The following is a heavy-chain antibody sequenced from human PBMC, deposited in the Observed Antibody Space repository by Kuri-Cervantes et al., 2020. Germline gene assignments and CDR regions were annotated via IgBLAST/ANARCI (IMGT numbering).Heavy chain of an antibody. J-gene: IGHJ5*02. D-gene: IGHD3-22*01. CDR3: AKVGSITMIVVATPGWFDP. CDR1: GFTFDDYG. V-gene: IGHV3-20*04. Sequence: GGSLRLSCAASGFTFDDYGMSWVRQAPGKGLEWVSGINWNGGSTGYADSVKGRFTISRDNSKNTLYLQTNSLRAEDTAVYYCAKVGSITMIVVATPGWFDPWGQGTLVTVSS. CDR2: INWNGGST.